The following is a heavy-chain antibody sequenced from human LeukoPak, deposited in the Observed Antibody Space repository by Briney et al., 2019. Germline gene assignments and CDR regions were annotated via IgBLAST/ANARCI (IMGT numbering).Heavy chain of an antibody. J-gene: IGHJ6*02. CDR3: ARDSALWGYCSSTSCPKDYYGMDV. CDR1: GGTFSSYA. D-gene: IGHD2-2*01. CDR2: IIPIFGTA. Sequence: VKVSCKASGGTFSSYAISWVRQAPGQGLEWMGGIIPIFGTANYAQKFQGRVTITADESTSTAYMELSSLRSEDTAVYYCARDSALWGYCSSTSCPKDYYGMDVWGQGTTVTVSS. V-gene: IGHV1-69*13.